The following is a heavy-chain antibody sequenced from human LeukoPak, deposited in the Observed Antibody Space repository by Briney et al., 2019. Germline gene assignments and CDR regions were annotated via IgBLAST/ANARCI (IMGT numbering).Heavy chain of an antibody. Sequence: PSETLSLTCTVSGGSISSDRFYWTWVRQPAGKRLEWIGRIKGSITNYNPSLKSRVNISVDTSTNQFSLKLNSLTAADTAVYYCARVPDWTYAADYWGQGTLVTVSS. CDR3: ARVPDWTYAADY. CDR2: IKGSIT. D-gene: IGHD3/OR15-3a*01. V-gene: IGHV4-61*02. J-gene: IGHJ4*02. CDR1: GGSISSDRFY.